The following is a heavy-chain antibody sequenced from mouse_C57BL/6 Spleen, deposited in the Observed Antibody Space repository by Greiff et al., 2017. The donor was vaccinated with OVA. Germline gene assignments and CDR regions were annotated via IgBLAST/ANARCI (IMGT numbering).Heavy chain of an antibody. D-gene: IGHD1-1*01. J-gene: IGHJ1*03. CDR3: ALRTTVVPTPYFDV. V-gene: IGHV8-8*01. CDR1: GFSLSTFGMG. Sequence: QVQLKESGPGISQPSQSLSLTCSFSGFSLSTFGMGVGRIRQPPGKGLEWLVHSWWDDDKYYNPALKSRPIISKDTSKNQVFLPIAYVDTASTATYYCALRTTVVPTPYFDVWGTGTTVTVSS. CDR2: SWWDDDK.